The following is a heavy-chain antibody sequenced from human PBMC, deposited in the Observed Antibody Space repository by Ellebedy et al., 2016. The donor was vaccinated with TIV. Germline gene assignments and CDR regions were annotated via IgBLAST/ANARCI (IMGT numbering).Heavy chain of an antibody. V-gene: IGHV3-30*02. CDR3: AKDLGFAMDV. D-gene: IGHD7-27*01. Sequence: GESLKTSCATSGFIFSNYNLHWVRQAPGKGPEWVAIAHNDETYKFYADSVKGRFTVARDNSGITTYLHMSSLRVEDTAVYYCAKDLGFAMDVWGQGTTVTVSS. CDR1: GFIFSNYN. CDR2: AHNDETYK. J-gene: IGHJ6*02.